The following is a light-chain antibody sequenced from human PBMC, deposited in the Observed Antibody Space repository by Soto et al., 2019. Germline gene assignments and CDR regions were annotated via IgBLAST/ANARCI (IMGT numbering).Light chain of an antibody. CDR2: DAI. Sequence: PATMTAAAGRGGKVCCCASQNIHNHMSWFLQKPGQTPRLLIYDAIIRAPDVPARFSGSWSGTEFTLAIPAQPSEEFPVYLRQQYEAWPLTFGGGTRVEIK. J-gene: IGKJ4*01. CDR3: QQYEAWPLT. CDR1: QNIHNH. V-gene: IGKV3-15*01.